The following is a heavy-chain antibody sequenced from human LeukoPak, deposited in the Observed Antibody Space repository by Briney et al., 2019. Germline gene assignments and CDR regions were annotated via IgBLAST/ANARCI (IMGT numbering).Heavy chain of an antibody. D-gene: IGHD5-18*01. V-gene: IGHV7-4-1*02. Sequence: ASVKVSCKASGYAFANYAIIWVRQAPGQGLEWLGWMNTNTGSPTYAQGFTGRFVSSLDTSVSTAYLQISSLKPEDTAVYYCTREIDPRYSYGYGDYWGQGTLVTVSS. J-gene: IGHJ4*02. CDR3: TREIDPRYSYGYGDY. CDR2: MNTNTGSP. CDR1: GYAFANYA.